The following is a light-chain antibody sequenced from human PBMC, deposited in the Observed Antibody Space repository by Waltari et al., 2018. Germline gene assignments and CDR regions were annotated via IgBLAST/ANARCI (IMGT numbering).Light chain of an antibody. CDR3: SSFTSSTTGI. J-gene: IGLJ2*01. CDR1: SSDSGGYEY. Sequence: SALTQPDSVSGSPGQSITISCSGISSDSGGYEYVSWYQQHPGKAPKVIIYDVNNRPSGVSSRLSGSESGSSASLTISGLQAEDEADYYCSSFTSSTTGIFGGGTKVTVL. V-gene: IGLV2-14*03. CDR2: DVN.